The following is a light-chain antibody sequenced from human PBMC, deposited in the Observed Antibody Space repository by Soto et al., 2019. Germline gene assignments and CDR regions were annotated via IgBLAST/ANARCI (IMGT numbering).Light chain of an antibody. J-gene: IGKJ4*01. CDR2: GAS. Sequence: EIVMTQSPATLSVSPGERATLSCRASQSVSSNLAWYQQKPGQAPRLLIYGASTRATGIPARFSGSGSGTEFTLTISSLQSEEFAVYYCQQYNNWLLTVGGGTKVDI. CDR1: QSVSSN. V-gene: IGKV3-15*01. CDR3: QQYNNWLLT.